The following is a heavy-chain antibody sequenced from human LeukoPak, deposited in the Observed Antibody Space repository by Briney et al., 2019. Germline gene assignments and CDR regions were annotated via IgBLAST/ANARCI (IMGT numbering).Heavy chain of an antibody. CDR2: IYTGGST. Sequence: PSETLSLTCTVSGDSISTYYWSWIRQPAGKGLEWIGLIYTGGSTNYNPSLKGRVTMSADTSKNQFSLKLSSVTPADTAVYYCARQRGVAFDFWGQGTLVTVSS. CDR1: GDSISTYY. CDR3: ARQRGVAFDF. J-gene: IGHJ4*02. V-gene: IGHV4-4*07. D-gene: IGHD3-10*01.